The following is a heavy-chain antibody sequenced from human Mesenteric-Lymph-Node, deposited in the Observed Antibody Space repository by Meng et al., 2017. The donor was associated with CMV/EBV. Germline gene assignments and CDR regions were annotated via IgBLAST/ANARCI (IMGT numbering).Heavy chain of an antibody. CDR2: ISSSSSYI. Sequence: GGSLRLSCAASGFTFSSYSMNWVRQAPGKGLEWVSSISSSSSYIYYADSVKGRFTISRDNAKNSLYLQMNSLRGEDTAVYYCAREQTISMNYYNYYAMDVWGHGTTVTVSS. CDR1: GFTFSSYS. CDR3: AREQTISMNYYNYYAMDV. J-gene: IGHJ6*02. D-gene: IGHD3-3*01. V-gene: IGHV3-21*01.